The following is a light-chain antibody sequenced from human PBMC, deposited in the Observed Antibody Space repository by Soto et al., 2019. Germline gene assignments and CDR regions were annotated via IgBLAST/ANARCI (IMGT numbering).Light chain of an antibody. CDR1: QSVSNY. Sequence: DIQMTQSPSSLSASVGDRVTITCRASQSVSNYLNWFQHKPGRDPKLLIHTASTLRSGVPSRFSGSGSGADFTLTISSLQHDDFATYYCQQSYTTPFTFGQGTELEIK. CDR3: QQSYTTPFT. J-gene: IGKJ2*01. V-gene: IGKV1-39*01. CDR2: TAS.